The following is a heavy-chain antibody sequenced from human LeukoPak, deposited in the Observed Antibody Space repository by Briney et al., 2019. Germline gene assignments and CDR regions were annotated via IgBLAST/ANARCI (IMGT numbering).Heavy chain of an antibody. Sequence: GGSLRLSCAASGFTFSSYWMSWVRQAPGKGLEWVANIKQDGSEKYYVDSVKGRFTISRDNAKNSLYLQMNSLRAEDTAVYYCAKDPVVPAAIRAGGAFDIWGQGTMVTVSS. J-gene: IGHJ3*02. V-gene: IGHV3-7*01. CDR1: GFTFSSYW. D-gene: IGHD2-2*02. CDR2: IKQDGSEK. CDR3: AKDPVVPAAIRAGGAFDI.